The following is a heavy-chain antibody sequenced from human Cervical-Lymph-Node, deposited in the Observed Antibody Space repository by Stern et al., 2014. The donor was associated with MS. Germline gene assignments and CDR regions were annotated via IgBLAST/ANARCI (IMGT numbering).Heavy chain of an antibody. CDR1: GYRFPSYW. V-gene: IGHV5-51*01. CDR3: AIVREGFGDFPWYFEY. D-gene: IGHD3-10*01. CDR2: IYPDDSDT. J-gene: IGHJ4*02. Sequence: EVQLVQSGAEVKKPGESLEISCKGSGYRFPSYWIGWVRQMPGKGLEWMGIIYPDDSDTRYSPSFQGQVTISADTSISTAYLQWSSLKASDTAIYYCAIVREGFGDFPWYFEYWGQGTLVTVSS.